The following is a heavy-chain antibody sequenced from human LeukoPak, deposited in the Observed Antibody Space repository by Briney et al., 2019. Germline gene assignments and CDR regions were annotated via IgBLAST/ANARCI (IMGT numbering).Heavy chain of an antibody. CDR2: IIPIFGTA. J-gene: IGHJ4*02. CDR3: AREEPWSHYFDY. D-gene: IGHD3-3*01. Sequence: SVKVSCKASGGTFSSYAISWVRQAPGQGLEWMGGIIPIFGTANYAQKFQGRVTITTDESTSTAYMELSSLRSEDTAVYYCAREEPWSHYFDYWGQGTLVTVSS. CDR1: GGTFSSYA. V-gene: IGHV1-69*05.